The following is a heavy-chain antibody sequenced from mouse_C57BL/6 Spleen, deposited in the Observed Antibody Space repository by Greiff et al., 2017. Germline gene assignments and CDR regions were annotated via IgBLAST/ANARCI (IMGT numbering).Heavy chain of an antibody. V-gene: IGHV1-81*01. Sequence: QVQLQESGAELARPGASVKLSCKASGYTFTSSGISWVKQRTGQGLEWIGEIYPRSGNTYYNEKFKGKATLTADKSSSTAYMALRSLTSEDSAVFFYARDGTTVVDYAMDYWGQGTSVTVSS. CDR3: ARDGTTVVDYAMDY. D-gene: IGHD1-1*01. J-gene: IGHJ4*01. CDR2: IYPRSGNT. CDR1: GYTFTSSG.